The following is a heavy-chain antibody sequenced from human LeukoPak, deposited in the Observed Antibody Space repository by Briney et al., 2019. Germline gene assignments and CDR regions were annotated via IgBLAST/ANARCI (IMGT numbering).Heavy chain of an antibody. D-gene: IGHD3-10*01. V-gene: IGHV4-31*03. CDR2: TYYSGST. CDR1: GGSISSTGYY. Sequence: SQTLSLTCTVSGGSISSTGYYWTWIRQHPGKGLEWIGYTYYSGSTSYNPSLKSRVTMSVDTSKNQFSLKVNSVTAADTAVYYCARGSRMIRGVIISDAFDIWGQGTMVTVSS. J-gene: IGHJ3*02. CDR3: ARGSRMIRGVIISDAFDI.